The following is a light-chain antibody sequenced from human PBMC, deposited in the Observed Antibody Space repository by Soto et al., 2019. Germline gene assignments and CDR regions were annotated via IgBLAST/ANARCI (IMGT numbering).Light chain of an antibody. V-gene: IGKV3-15*01. CDR1: RTINRK. CDR2: GAS. CDR3: QQYYDYPPLI. Sequence: EIVMTQSPATLSVSPGERATLSCRASRTINRKLAWYQQKPGQAPRLLISGASTRATSIPATFSGSGSGTEFTLTISSLQSEDFAVYYCQQYYDYPPLIFGGGTKVEIK. J-gene: IGKJ4*01.